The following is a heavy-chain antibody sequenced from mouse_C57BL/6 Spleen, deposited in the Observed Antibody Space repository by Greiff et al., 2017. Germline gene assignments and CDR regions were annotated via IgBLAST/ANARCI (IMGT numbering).Heavy chain of an antibody. Sequence: VQLQQSGTELVKPGASVKLSCKASGYTFTSYWMHWVKQRPGQGLEWIGNINPSNGGTNYNEKFKSKATLTVDKSSSTAYMQLSSLTSEDSAVYYCARNGNYPYYAMDYWGQGTSVTVSS. CDR3: ARNGNYPYYAMDY. CDR1: GYTFTSYW. D-gene: IGHD2-1*01. CDR2: INPSNGGT. V-gene: IGHV1-53*01. J-gene: IGHJ4*01.